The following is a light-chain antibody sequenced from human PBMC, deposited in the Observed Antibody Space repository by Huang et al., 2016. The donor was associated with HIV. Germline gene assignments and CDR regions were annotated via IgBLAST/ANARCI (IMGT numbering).Light chain of an antibody. V-gene: IGKV3-20*01. CDR3: HQYGTSPYT. J-gene: IGKJ2*01. CDR1: QSLSHSF. Sequence: EVLLTQSPGTLSSSPGERVTVSCRASQSLSHSFIAWYQQRPGQAPRLLIYAASTRASGTDFTLTINRLETSDFAVYYSHQYGTSPYTFGQGTNLDVK. CDR2: AAS.